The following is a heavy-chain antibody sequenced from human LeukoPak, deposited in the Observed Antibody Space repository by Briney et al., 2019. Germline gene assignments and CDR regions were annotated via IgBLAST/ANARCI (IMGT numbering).Heavy chain of an antibody. J-gene: IGHJ5*02. D-gene: IGHD6-13*01. CDR3: AKDPGYSSSGGWFDP. CDR1: GFTFSSYG. V-gene: IGHV3-30*18. CDR2: ISYDGSNK. Sequence: PGRSLRLSCAASGFTFSSYGMHWVRQAPGKGLEWVAVISYDGSNKYYADSVKGRFTISRDNSKNTLYLQMNSLRAEDTAVYDCAKDPGYSSSGGWFDPWGQGTLVTVSS.